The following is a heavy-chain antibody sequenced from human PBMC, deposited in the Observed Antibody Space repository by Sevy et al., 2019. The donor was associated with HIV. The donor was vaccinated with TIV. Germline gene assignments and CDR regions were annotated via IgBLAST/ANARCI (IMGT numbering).Heavy chain of an antibody. CDR2: IYHSGST. J-gene: IGHJ6*02. CDR1: GGSISSSNW. D-gene: IGHD4-17*01. CDR3: ARDRHGDYDKAYGMDV. Sequence: SETLSLTCAVSGGSISSSNWWSWVRHPPGEVLEGIGEIYHSGSTNYNPSLKSRVTISVDKSKNQFSLKLSCVTAADTAVYYCARDRHGDYDKAYGMDVWGQGTTVTVSS. V-gene: IGHV4-4*02.